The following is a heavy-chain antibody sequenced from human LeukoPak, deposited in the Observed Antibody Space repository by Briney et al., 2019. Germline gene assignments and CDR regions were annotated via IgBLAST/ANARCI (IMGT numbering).Heavy chain of an antibody. CDR3: AKVAPLIAVAGPFDY. V-gene: IGHV3-48*04. CDR1: GFTFSSYS. D-gene: IGHD6-19*01. Sequence: GGSLRLSCAASGFTFSSYSTNWVRQAPGKGLEWVSYISSSSSTIYYADSVKGRFTISRDNAKNSLYLQMNSLRAEDTAVYYCAKVAPLIAVAGPFDYWGQGTLVTVSS. CDR2: ISSSSSTI. J-gene: IGHJ4*02.